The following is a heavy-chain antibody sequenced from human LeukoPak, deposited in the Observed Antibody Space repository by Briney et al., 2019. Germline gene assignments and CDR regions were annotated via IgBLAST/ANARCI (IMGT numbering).Heavy chain of an antibody. CDR1: GYTFTSYY. D-gene: IGHD3-10*01. J-gene: IGHJ6*04. CDR2: INPSGGSA. V-gene: IGHV1-46*01. CDR3: ARQPGEYGMDV. Sequence: ATVKVSCKASGYTFTSYYMHWVRQAPGQGLEWMGIINPSGGSASYAQKFQGRVTMTRDTSTSTVYMELSSLRSEDTAVYYCARQPGEYGMDVWGKGTTVTVSS.